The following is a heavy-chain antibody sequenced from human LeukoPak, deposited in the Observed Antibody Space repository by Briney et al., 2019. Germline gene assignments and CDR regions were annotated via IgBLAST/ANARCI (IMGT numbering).Heavy chain of an antibody. J-gene: IGHJ5*02. D-gene: IGHD2-15*01. CDR3: ARGGGSCYSCWFDP. CDR2: INAGNGNT. Sequence: ASVKVSCKASGYTFTSYAMHWVRQAPGQRLEWMGWINAGNGNTKYSQKFQGRVTITRDTSASTAYMELSSLRSEDTAVYYCARGGGSCYSCWFDPWGQGTLVTVSS. V-gene: IGHV1-3*01. CDR1: GYTFTSYA.